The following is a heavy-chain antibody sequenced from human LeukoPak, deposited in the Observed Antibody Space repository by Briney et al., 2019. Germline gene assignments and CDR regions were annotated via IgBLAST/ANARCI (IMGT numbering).Heavy chain of an antibody. D-gene: IGHD3-22*01. J-gene: IGHJ4*02. CDR1: GGSISSGGYY. V-gene: IGHV4-61*08. Sequence: PSQTLSLTCTVSGGSISSGGYYWSWIRQPPGKGLEWIGYIYYSGSTNYNPSLKSRVTISVDTSKNQFSLKLSSVTAADTAVYYCARYYYDSSGYYIGFDYWGQGTLVTVSS. CDR3: ARYYYDSSGYYIGFDY. CDR2: IYYSGST.